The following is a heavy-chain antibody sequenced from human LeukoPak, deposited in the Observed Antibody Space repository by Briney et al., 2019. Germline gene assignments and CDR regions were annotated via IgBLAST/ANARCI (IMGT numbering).Heavy chain of an antibody. CDR3: ARAPRDKYFDY. Sequence: ASVKVSCKASGYTLTSYYIHWVRQAPGQGLGWMGIINPSGGTTSCAQNFQGRLTMTWDTSTSTVYMEVSSLTSDDSAVYYCARAPRDKYFDYWGQGTLVTVSS. CDR2: INPSGGTT. CDR1: GYTLTSYY. J-gene: IGHJ4*02. V-gene: IGHV1-46*01. D-gene: IGHD3-10*01.